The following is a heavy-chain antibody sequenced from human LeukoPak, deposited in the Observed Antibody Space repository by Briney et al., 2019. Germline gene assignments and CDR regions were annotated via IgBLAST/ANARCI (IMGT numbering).Heavy chain of an antibody. CDR2: IRPNSGDT. Sequence: ASVKVSCEASGYTFTDNFIHWVRQAPGQGLEWMGWIRPNSGDTRYAEKFQGRVTMTRDSSISTAYTELSRLISDDTAVYYCTRDWGPNSGDFHYDAFDVWGQGTTVTVSS. D-gene: IGHD1-26*01. CDR1: GYTFTDNF. CDR3: TRDWGPNSGDFHYDAFDV. J-gene: IGHJ3*01. V-gene: IGHV1-2*02.